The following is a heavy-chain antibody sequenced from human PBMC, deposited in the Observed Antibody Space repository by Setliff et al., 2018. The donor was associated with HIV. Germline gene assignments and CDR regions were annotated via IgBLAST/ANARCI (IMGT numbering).Heavy chain of an antibody. D-gene: IGHD3-22*01. J-gene: IGHJ4*02. V-gene: IGHV1-69*10. CDR1: GGTFSSYA. CDR3: ARDREYYYDNSGSPSFDY. Sequence: GPPVKVSCKASGGTFSSYAINWVRQAPGQGLEWMGGIIPILGIANYAQKFQGRVTITADKSTSTAYMELSSLRSEDTAVYYCARDREYYYDNSGSPSFDYWGQGTLVTVSS. CDR2: IIPILGIA.